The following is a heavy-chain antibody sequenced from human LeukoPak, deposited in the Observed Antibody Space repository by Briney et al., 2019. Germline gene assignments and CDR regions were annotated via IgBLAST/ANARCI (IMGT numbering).Heavy chain of an antibody. CDR1: GGSFSGYY. D-gene: IGHD5-12*01. J-gene: IGHJ4*02. CDR3: ARALPMGWLRYNNPDYYFDY. Sequence: SETLSLTCAVYGGSFSGYYWSWLRQPPGKGLEWIGDIYYSGSTNYNPSLKSRVTISVDTSKNQFSLKLSSVTAADTAVYYCARALPMGWLRYNNPDYYFDYWGQGTLVTVSS. V-gene: IGHV4-59*01. CDR2: IYYSGST.